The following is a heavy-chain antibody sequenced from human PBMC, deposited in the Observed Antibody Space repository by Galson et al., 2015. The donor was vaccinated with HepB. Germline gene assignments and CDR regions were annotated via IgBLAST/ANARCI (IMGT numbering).Heavy chain of an antibody. CDR1: GGTFSSYA. V-gene: IGHV1-69*04. Sequence: SVKVSCKASGGTFSSYAISWVRQAPGQGLEWMGRIIPILGIANYAQKFQGRVTITADKSTSTAYMELSSLRSEDTAVYYCASRVRRRGVDHLLQYHYGMDVWGQGTTVTVSS. J-gene: IGHJ6*02. CDR2: IIPILGIA. CDR3: ASRVRRRGVDHLLQYHYGMDV. D-gene: IGHD2-2*01.